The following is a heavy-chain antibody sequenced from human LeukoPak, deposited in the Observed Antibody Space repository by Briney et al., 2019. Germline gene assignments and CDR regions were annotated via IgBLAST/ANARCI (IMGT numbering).Heavy chain of an antibody. CDR2: ISGSGGST. V-gene: IGHV3-23*01. CDR1: GFTFSSYG. Sequence: GGSLRLSCAASGFTFSSYGMRWVRQAPGKGLEWVSAISGSGGSTYYADSVKGRFNISRDNSKNTMYLQMNSLRVHDKSVYYFAIVRFRGLPAATFDYWREGTMVSVCS. J-gene: IGHJ4*02. D-gene: IGHD2-2*01. CDR3: AIVRFRGLPAATFDY.